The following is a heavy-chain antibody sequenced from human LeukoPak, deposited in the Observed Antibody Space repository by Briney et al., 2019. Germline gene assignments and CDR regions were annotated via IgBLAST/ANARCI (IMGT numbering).Heavy chain of an antibody. Sequence: SETLSLTCTVSVGSISSYYWSWIRQPPGKGLEWIGYIYYSGSTNYNLSLKSRVTISVDTSKNQFSLKLSSVTAADTAVYYCARHRPPIGFDYWGQGTLVTVSS. V-gene: IGHV4-59*08. D-gene: IGHD1-26*01. CDR2: IYYSGST. CDR3: ARHRPPIGFDY. J-gene: IGHJ4*02. CDR1: VGSISSYY.